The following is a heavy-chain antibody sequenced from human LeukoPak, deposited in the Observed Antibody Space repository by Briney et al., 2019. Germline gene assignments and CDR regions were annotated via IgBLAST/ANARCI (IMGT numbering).Heavy chain of an antibody. J-gene: IGHJ3*02. V-gene: IGHV3-23*01. CDR1: GFTFSSYA. CDR3: ANDDYYDSSGQLDAFDI. D-gene: IGHD3-22*01. Sequence: GGSLRLSCAASGFTFSSYAMSWVRQAPGKGLEWISGISGSGGSTYYADSVKGRFTISRDNSKNTLYLQMNSLRIEDTAVYYCANDDYYDSSGQLDAFDIWGQGTMVTVSS. CDR2: ISGSGGST.